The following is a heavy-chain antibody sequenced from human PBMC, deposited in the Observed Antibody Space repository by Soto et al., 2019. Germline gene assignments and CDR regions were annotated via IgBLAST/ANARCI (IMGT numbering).Heavy chain of an antibody. V-gene: IGHV1-18*01. J-gene: IGHJ5*02. CDR1: GYTFTSYG. Sequence: QVQLVQSGAEVKKPGASVKVSCKASGYTFTSYGISWVRQAPGQGLEWMGWISDYNGNTNYGQKLQGRVTMTTDTHTRTAYMELRSLRSDDTAVYDCARVKPYAGTSCEKWFDPWGQGTLVTVSS. CDR3: ARVKPYAGTSCEKWFDP. D-gene: IGHD2-2*01. CDR2: ISDYNGNT.